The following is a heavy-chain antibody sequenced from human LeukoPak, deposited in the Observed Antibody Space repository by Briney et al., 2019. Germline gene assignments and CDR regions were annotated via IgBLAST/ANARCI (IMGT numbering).Heavy chain of an antibody. D-gene: IGHD6-19*01. Sequence: GGSLRLSCAASGFTFSSYAMSWVRQAPGKGLEWVSAISGSGGSTYYADSVKGRFTISRDNSKNTLYLQMNSLRAEDTAVYYCAKDSNRYSSGWLDYWGQGTLVTVSS. CDR2: ISGSGGST. J-gene: IGHJ4*02. CDR1: GFTFSSYA. V-gene: IGHV3-23*01. CDR3: AKDSNRYSSGWLDY.